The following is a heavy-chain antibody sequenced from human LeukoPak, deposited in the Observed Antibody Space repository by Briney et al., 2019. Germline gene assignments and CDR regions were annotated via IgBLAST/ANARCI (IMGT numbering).Heavy chain of an antibody. J-gene: IGHJ4*02. D-gene: IGHD1-26*01. Sequence: PSETLSLTCAVYGGSFSGCYWSWIRQPPGKGLEWIGEINHSGSTNYNPSLKSRVTISVDTSKNQFSLKLSSVTAADTAVYYCAYSGSYYLVFDYWGQGTLVTVSS. CDR3: AYSGSYYLVFDY. CDR2: INHSGST. CDR1: GGSFSGCY. V-gene: IGHV4-34*01.